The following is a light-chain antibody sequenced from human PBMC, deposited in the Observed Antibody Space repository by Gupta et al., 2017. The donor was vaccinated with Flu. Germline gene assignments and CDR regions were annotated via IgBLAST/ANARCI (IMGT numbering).Light chain of an antibody. J-gene: IGKJ2*03. CDR3: QQYNNWHLDS. Sequence: VMTQSPATLSVSPGERATLSCRASQSVSSNLAWYQQKPGQAPRLLIYGASTRATGIPARFSGSGSGTEFTLTISSLQSEDFAVYYCQQYNNWHLDSFGQGTKLEIK. CDR2: GAS. V-gene: IGKV3-15*01. CDR1: QSVSSN.